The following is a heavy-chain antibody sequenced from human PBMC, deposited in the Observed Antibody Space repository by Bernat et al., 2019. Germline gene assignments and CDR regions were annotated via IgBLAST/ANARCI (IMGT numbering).Heavy chain of an antibody. CDR3: ARDPTVIAISPWFDP. J-gene: IGHJ5*02. V-gene: IGHV3-33*01. D-gene: IGHD2-21*01. CDR1: GFTFSSYG. Sequence: QVQLVESGGGVVQPGRSLRLSCAASGFTFSSYGMHWVRQAPGKGLEWVAVIWYDGSNKYYADSVKGRFTISRDNSKNTLYLQMNSLRAKDTAVYYCARDPTVIAISPWFDPWGQGTLVTVSS. CDR2: IWYDGSNK.